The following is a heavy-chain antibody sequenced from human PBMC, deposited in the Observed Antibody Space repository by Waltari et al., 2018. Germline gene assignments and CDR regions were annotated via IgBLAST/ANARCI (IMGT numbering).Heavy chain of an antibody. CDR2: IYHSGST. V-gene: IGHV4-38-2*02. CDR1: GYSISSGYY. D-gene: IGHD3-3*01. CDR3: ARECITIFGVVAYYYYGMDV. Sequence: QVQLQESGPGLVKPSETLSLTCAVSGYSISSGYYWGWIRQPPGKGLEWIGSIYHSGSTYYNPSLKSRVTISVDTSKNQFSLKLSSVTAADTAVYYCARECITIFGVVAYYYYGMDVWGQGTTVTVSS. J-gene: IGHJ6*02.